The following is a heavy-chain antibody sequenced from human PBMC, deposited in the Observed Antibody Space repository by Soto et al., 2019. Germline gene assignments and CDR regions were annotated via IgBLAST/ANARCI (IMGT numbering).Heavy chain of an antibody. CDR2: LYYGGST. J-gene: IGHJ5*02. CDR1: GGSINSDDSF. D-gene: IGHD1-26*01. Sequence: SETLSLTCSVSGGSINSDDSFWGWVRQSPGKGLEWIGSLYYGGSTFYNPSLKSRVTISLDKSKNQFSLRLTSVTAADTAIYYCARQLPVGATSWFDPWGQGTLVTVSS. V-gene: IGHV4-39*01. CDR3: ARQLPVGATSWFDP.